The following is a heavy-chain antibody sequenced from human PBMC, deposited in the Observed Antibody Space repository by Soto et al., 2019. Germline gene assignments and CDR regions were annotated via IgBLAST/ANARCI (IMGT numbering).Heavy chain of an antibody. V-gene: IGHV2-5*02. D-gene: IGHD3-22*01. Sequence: QITLKESGPTLVKPTQTLTLTCTFSGFSLSTSGVGVGWIRQPPGKALEWLALIYWDDDKRYSPSLKSRLTNXXDXHXXQVVLTMTNMDPVDTATYYCAHFSYDSSGYDAFDFWGQGTMVTVSS. CDR3: AHFSYDSSGYDAFDF. CDR1: GFSLSTSGVG. J-gene: IGHJ3*01. CDR2: IYWDDDK.